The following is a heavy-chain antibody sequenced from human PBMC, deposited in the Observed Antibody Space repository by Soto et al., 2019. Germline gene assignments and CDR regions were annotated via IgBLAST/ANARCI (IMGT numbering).Heavy chain of an antibody. V-gene: IGHV1-3*01. CDR3: ARAPRSQGYYYSRMDV. J-gene: IGHJ6*02. CDR1: GYIFSYYA. Sequence: QVQLVQSGAEVKKPGASVKVSCKASGYIFSYYAIHWVRQAPGQRLEWMGWINAGNGDTKYSQKFQGRVTTTRDTSASTAYMELSSLRSEDTAVYYCARAPRSQGYYYSRMDVWGQGTMVTVSS. CDR2: INAGNGDT.